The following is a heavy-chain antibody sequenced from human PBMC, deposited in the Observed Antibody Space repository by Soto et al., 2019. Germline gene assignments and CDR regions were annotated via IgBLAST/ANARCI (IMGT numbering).Heavy chain of an antibody. CDR2: IIPILGIA. Sequence: QVQLVQSGAEVKKPGSSVKVSCKASGGTFSSYTISWVRQAPGQGLEWMGRIIPILGIANYAQKFQGRVTITADKSTSTAYMELSSLRSEDTAVYYCARGYCSSTSCQEYHYYYMDVWGKGTTVTVSS. V-gene: IGHV1-69*02. CDR1: GGTFSSYT. CDR3: ARGYCSSTSCQEYHYYYMDV. J-gene: IGHJ6*03. D-gene: IGHD2-2*01.